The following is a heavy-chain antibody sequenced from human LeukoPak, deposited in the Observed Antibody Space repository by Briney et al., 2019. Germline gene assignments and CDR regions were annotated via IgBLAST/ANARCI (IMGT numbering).Heavy chain of an antibody. J-gene: IGHJ6*02. D-gene: IGHD3-10*01. CDR1: GFTFSTYN. CDR3: AREGARMVRGVTYYDYCGMDV. CDR2: ISSSGSYI. Sequence: GGSLRLSCVASGFTFSTYNMNWVRQAPGKGLEWVSSISSSGSYIYYADSVKGRFTISRDNAKNSLYLQMNSLRAEDTAVYYCAREGARMVRGVTYYDYCGMDVWGQGTTVTVSS. V-gene: IGHV3-21*06.